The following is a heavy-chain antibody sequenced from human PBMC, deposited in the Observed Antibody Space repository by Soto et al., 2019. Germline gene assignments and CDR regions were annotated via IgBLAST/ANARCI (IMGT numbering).Heavy chain of an antibody. D-gene: IGHD3-10*01. CDR1: GGSISSGDYY. Sequence: QVQLQESGPGLVKPSQTLSLTCTVSGGSISSGDYYWSWIRQPPGKGLEWIGYIYYSGSTYYNPSIKSRVTISVDTSKNQFSLKLSSVTAADTAVYYCAREMRGFGEKLGDWFDPWGQGTLVTVSS. J-gene: IGHJ5*02. V-gene: IGHV4-30-4*01. CDR3: AREMRGFGEKLGDWFDP. CDR2: IYYSGST.